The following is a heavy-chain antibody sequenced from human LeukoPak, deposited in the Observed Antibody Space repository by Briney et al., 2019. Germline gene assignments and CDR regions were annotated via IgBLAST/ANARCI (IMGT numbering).Heavy chain of an antibody. D-gene: IGHD5-24*01. CDR3: ARDHGGEMATEIYYYYYYYMDV. V-gene: IGHV4-38-2*02. CDR1: GYSISNGYY. CDR2: IYRSGST. Sequence: PSETLSLTCTVSGYSISNGYYWGWIRQPPGRGLEWIGNIYRSGSTSYNPSLKSRVTISVDTSKNQFSLKVSSVTAADTAVYYCARDHGGEMATEIYYYYYYYMDVWGKGTTVTVSS. J-gene: IGHJ6*03.